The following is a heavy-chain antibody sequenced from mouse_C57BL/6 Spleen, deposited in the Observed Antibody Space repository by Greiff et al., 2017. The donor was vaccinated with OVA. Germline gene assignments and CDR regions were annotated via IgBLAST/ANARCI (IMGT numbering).Heavy chain of an antibody. D-gene: IGHD1-1*01. CDR1: GFTFSDYY. Sequence: EVQLMESEGGLVQPGSSMKLSCTASGFTFSDYYMAWVRQVPEKGLEWVANINYDGSSTYYLDSLKSRFIISRDNAKNILYLQMSSLKSEDTATYYCARGYGSSYDWYFDVWGTGTTVTVSS. CDR3: ARGYGSSYDWYFDV. J-gene: IGHJ1*03. V-gene: IGHV5-16*01. CDR2: INYDGSST.